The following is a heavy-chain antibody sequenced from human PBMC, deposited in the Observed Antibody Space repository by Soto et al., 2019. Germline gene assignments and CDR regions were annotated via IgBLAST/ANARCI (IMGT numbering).Heavy chain of an antibody. CDR2: IYHSGST. V-gene: IGHV4-30-2*02. D-gene: IGHD6-25*01. J-gene: IGHJ5*02. CDR3: ARPHGGSSGWDNWFDP. Sequence: SETLSLTCAVSDGSISSGGYSWSWIRQPPGKGPEWIGYIYHSGSTYYNPSLKSRVTISVDTSKNQFSLKLSSVTAADTAVYYCARPHGGSSGWDNWFDPWGQGTLVTVSS. CDR1: DGSISSGGYS.